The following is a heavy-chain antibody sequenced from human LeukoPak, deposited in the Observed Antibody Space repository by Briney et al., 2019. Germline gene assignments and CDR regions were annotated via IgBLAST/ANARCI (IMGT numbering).Heavy chain of an antibody. V-gene: IGHV4-59*08. J-gene: IGHJ6*03. CDR2: IYVTGST. D-gene: IGHD3-16*02. CDR3: ARHIGGGIEDMDV. Sequence: SETLSLTCIVSGGSIGAYYWSWIRQSPGKGLEWIGYIYVTGSTRYNPYLQSRVTISVDTSRNQFFLKMSSVTAADTAVYYCARHIGGGIEDMDVWGTGTKVTVSS. CDR1: GGSIGAYY.